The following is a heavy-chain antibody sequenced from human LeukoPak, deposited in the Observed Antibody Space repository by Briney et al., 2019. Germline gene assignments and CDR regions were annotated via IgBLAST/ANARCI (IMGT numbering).Heavy chain of an antibody. CDR2: ISPSGTI. J-gene: IGHJ4*02. CDR3: AREPPAAVGTRWRWLDY. D-gene: IGHD2-15*01. V-gene: IGHV4-4*07. Sequence: SESLSLTCIVSGGSINGYYWSWIRQPAGKGLEWIGRISPSGTIDYNPSLNSLVTVSVDTSKNQFSLKLHSVTAADTAMYYCAREPPAAVGTRWRWLDYWGQGTLVTVSS. CDR1: GGSINGYY.